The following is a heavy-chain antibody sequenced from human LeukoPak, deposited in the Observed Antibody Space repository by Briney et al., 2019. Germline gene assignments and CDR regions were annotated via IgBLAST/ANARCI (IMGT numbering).Heavy chain of an antibody. V-gene: IGHV4-34*01. D-gene: IGHD6-19*01. CDR3: ARVAMDQLAVAGKDKSDY. CDR1: GGSFSGYY. Sequence: SETLSLTCAIYGGSFSGYYWSWIRQPPGKGLEWIGEINHRGSTNYNPSLKSRVTISVDTSRNSFSLELSSVTAADTAVYYCARVAMDQLAVAGKDKSDYWGQGTLVTVSS. J-gene: IGHJ4*02. CDR2: INHRGST.